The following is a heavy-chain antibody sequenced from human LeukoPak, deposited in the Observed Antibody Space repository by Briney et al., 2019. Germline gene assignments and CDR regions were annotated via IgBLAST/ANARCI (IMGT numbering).Heavy chain of an antibody. CDR1: GFTLSSYS. V-gene: IGHV3-21*06. Sequence: NPGGSLRLSCAASGFTLSSYSMNWARQAPGKGLEWVSSIDSSGGYMFYADSVKGRFIISRDNAKDSLYLQMNSLRVEDTAVYYCLRGDRRDYWGQGTLVTVSS. J-gene: IGHJ4*02. CDR2: IDSSGGYM. CDR3: LRGDRRDY.